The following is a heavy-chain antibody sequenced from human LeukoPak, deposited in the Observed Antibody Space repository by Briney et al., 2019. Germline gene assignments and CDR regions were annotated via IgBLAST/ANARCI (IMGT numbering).Heavy chain of an antibody. CDR2: IIAILDTA. Sequence: EASVKVSCKASGGSFSDYYISWVRQAPGQGLEWMGRIIAILDTAHYAQKFQGRFTITADKSTTTVYMELSTLRSDDTAVYYCVRSGYDYDWFDPWGQGTLVTVSS. CDR3: VRSGYDYDWFDP. V-gene: IGHV1-69*08. J-gene: IGHJ5*02. D-gene: IGHD5-12*01. CDR1: GGSFSDYY.